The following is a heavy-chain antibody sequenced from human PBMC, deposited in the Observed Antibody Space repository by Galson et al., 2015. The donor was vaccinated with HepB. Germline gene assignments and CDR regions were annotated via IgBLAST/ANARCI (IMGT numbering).Heavy chain of an antibody. V-gene: IGHV3-7*03. J-gene: IGHJ5*02. D-gene: IGHD2-21*02. Sequence: SLRLSCAASGFTFSRYWMSWVRQAPGKGLEWVANIKQDGSEKYYVDSVKGRFTISRDNAKNSLYLQMNSLRAEDTAVYYCASVVVVTAMTGWFDPWGQGTLVTVSS. CDR3: ASVVVVTAMTGWFDP. CDR2: IKQDGSEK. CDR1: GFTFSRYW.